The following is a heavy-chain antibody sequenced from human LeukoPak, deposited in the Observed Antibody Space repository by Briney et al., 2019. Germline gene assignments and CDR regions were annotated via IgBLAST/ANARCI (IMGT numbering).Heavy chain of an antibody. D-gene: IGHD6-25*01. CDR1: GFTFSSYA. Sequence: GGSLRLSCAASGFTFSSYAMTWVRQPPGKGLEWVSTISGSGGRTYYADSVKGRFTISRENAKSSLYLQMKSLRAGDTAVYYCARDRGRYYMDVWGKGTTVTISS. V-gene: IGHV3-23*01. CDR2: ISGSGGRT. J-gene: IGHJ6*03. CDR3: ARDRGRYYMDV.